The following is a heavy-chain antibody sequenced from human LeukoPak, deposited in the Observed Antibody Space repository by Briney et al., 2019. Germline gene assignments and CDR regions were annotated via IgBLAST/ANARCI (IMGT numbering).Heavy chain of an antibody. CDR2: ISSSSSTI. J-gene: IGHJ2*01. D-gene: IGHD6-13*01. CDR3: AKDRIPRRIAAAGIPYWYFDL. Sequence: PGGSLRLSCAASGFTFSSYSMNWVRQAPGKGLEWVSYISSSSSTIYYADSVKGRFTISRDNAKNSLYLQMNSLRAEDMALYYCAKDRIPRRIAAAGIPYWYFDLWGRGTLVTVSS. V-gene: IGHV3-48*01. CDR1: GFTFSSYS.